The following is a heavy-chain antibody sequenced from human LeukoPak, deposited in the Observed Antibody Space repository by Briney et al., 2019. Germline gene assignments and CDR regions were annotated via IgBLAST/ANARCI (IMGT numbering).Heavy chain of an antibody. J-gene: IGHJ6*02. V-gene: IGHV4-59*01. Sequence: PSETLFLTCTVSSGSISRYHWSWIRQPPGKGLEWIAYTHYSGNSNYNPSLKSRVSISVDTSKNQFSLKLNSVTAADTAVYYCAGDGFSGYCGMDVWGQGTTVTVSS. D-gene: IGHD5-12*01. CDR2: THYSGNS. CDR1: SGSISRYH. CDR3: AGDGFSGYCGMDV.